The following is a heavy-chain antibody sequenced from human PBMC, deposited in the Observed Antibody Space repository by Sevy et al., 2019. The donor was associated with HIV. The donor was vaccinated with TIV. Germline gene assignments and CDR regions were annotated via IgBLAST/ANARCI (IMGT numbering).Heavy chain of an antibody. CDR2: ISWDGGST. V-gene: IGHV3-43D*03. Sequence: GGSLRLSCAASGFTFDDYAMHWVRQAPGKGLEWVSLISWDGGSTYYAGSVKGRFTISRDNSKNSLYLQMNSLGAEDTALYYCAKDIAGYCTNGVCSAGDIYYYGMDVWGQGTTVTVSS. D-gene: IGHD2-8*01. CDR1: GFTFDDYA. J-gene: IGHJ6*02. CDR3: AKDIAGYCTNGVCSAGDIYYYGMDV.